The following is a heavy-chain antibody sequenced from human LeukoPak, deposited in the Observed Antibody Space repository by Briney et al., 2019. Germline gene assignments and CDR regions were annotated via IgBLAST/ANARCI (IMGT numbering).Heavy chain of an antibody. D-gene: IGHD6-19*01. CDR3: ARDLYKSGWLVRGMDV. CDR1: GGSISSYY. V-gene: IGHV4-4*07. CDR2: IYTSGST. Sequence: PSETLSLTCTVSGGSISSYYWSWIRQPAGKGLEWIGRIYTSGSTNYNPSLKSRVTMSVDTYKNQFSLKLSSVTAADTAVYYCARDLYKSGWLVRGMDVWGQGTTVTVSS. J-gene: IGHJ6*02.